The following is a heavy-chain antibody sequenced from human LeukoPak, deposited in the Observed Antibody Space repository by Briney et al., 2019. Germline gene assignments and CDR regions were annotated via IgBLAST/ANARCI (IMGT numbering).Heavy chain of an antibody. CDR1: GFTFSRYS. D-gene: IGHD4-17*01. V-gene: IGHV3-48*01. CDR2: ISSSSSTI. Sequence: PGGSLRLSCAASGFTFSRYSMNWVRQAPGKGLEWVSYISSSSSTIYYADSVKGRFTISRDNAKNPLYLQMNSLRAEDTAVYYCAKDRGDYVEYFQHWGQGTLVTVSS. CDR3: AKDRGDYVEYFQH. J-gene: IGHJ1*01.